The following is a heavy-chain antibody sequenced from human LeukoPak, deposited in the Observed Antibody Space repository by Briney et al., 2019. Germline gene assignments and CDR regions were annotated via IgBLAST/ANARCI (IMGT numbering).Heavy chain of an antibody. CDR3: ARLANYGSGIGYFDY. Sequence: GESLKISCKGSGYSFTSYWIGWVRQMPGKGLEWMGIIYPGDSDTRYSPSFQGQVTISADKSISTAYLQWSNLKASDTAMYYCARLANYGSGIGYFDYWGQGTLVTVSS. CDR1: GYSFTSYW. J-gene: IGHJ4*02. CDR2: IYPGDSDT. V-gene: IGHV5-51*01. D-gene: IGHD3-10*01.